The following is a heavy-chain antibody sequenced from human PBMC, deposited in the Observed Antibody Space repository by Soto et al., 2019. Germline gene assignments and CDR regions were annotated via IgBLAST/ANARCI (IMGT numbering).Heavy chain of an antibody. V-gene: IGHV4-31*03. CDR1: GGSISSGDYY. Sequence: QVHLQESGTRLVKPSQTLSIPCTVSGGSISSGDYYWSWIRQHPGKVLERMGYIYNSGSTYYNPSRKSRVTISVDTSKNQCFLKLSSVTAADTAVYYCARWWSGSRQGFDPWGQATLVSVSS. D-gene: IGHD3-3*01. J-gene: IGHJ5*02. CDR3: ARWWSGSRQGFDP. CDR2: IYNSGST.